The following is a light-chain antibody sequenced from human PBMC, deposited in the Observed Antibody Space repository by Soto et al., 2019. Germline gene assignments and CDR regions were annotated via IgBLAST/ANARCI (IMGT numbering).Light chain of an antibody. CDR1: QSVSSN. CDR2: GAS. CDR3: QQYKNWPPIT. J-gene: IGKJ5*01. Sequence: EIVLTQSPGTLSLSPGERATLSCRAGQSVSSNYLAWYQQKPGQAPRLLIYGASTRATGIPARFSGSGSGTEFTLTISSLQSEDFGVYYCQQYKNWPPITFGQGTRLEIK. V-gene: IGKV3D-15*01.